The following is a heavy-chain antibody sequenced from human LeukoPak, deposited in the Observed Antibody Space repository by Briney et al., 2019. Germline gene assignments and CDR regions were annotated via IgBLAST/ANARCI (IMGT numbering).Heavy chain of an antibody. Sequence: GASVKVSCKASGYIFTSYYMHWVRQAPGQGDEWMGIINPSGGSTSYPQNFQGRVTMTRDTSTSTVYMELSSLRSEDTAVYYCARDNEMATTDWGQGTLVTVSS. V-gene: IGHV1-46*03. CDR3: ARDNEMATTD. CDR2: INPSGGST. D-gene: IGHD5-24*01. J-gene: IGHJ4*02. CDR1: GYIFTSYY.